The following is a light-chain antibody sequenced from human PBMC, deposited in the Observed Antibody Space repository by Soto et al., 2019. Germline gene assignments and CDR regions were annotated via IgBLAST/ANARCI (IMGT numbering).Light chain of an antibody. J-gene: IGKJ2*01. CDR2: GSS. V-gene: IGKV3-20*01. CDR3: QQYGTSPYT. Sequence: EIVLTQSPGTLSLSPGERATLSCGASHSLSSNSLAWYQQKPGQAPRLLIYGSSSSATGIPDRFSGSGSGTDFTLTISRLEPKDVAVYYCQQYGTSPYTFGQGNKLEIK. CDR1: HSLSSNS.